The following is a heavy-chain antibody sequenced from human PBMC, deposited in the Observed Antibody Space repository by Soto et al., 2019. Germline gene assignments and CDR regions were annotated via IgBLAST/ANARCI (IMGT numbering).Heavy chain of an antibody. J-gene: IGHJ4*02. D-gene: IGHD3-22*01. CDR1: GVTFSSYG. Sequence: GGSLRLSCASSGVTFSSYGMHLVRQAPGKGLEWVAVIWYDGSNKYYADSVKGRFTISRDNSKNTLYLQMNSLRAEDTAVYYCARVQRYYDSSGFYPIDYWGQGTLVTVSS. V-gene: IGHV3-33*01. CDR3: ARVQRYYDSSGFYPIDY. CDR2: IWYDGSNK.